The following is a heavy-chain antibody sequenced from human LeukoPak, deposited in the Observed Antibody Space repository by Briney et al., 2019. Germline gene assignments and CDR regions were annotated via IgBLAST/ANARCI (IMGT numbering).Heavy chain of an antibody. CDR3: ARQHYYFDY. V-gene: IGHV4-59*08. CDR1: GGSISHYY. Sequence: RPSETLSLTCTVSGGSISHYYWSWIREPPGKGLEWIAYIFDSGNTNYNPSLKSRVTISLDTSKNQFSLRLRSVTAADTAVYYCARQHYYFDYWGQGSLVTVSS. J-gene: IGHJ4*02. CDR2: IFDSGNT.